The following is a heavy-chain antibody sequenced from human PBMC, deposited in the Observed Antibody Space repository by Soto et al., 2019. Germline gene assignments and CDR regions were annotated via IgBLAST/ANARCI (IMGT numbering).Heavy chain of an antibody. CDR3: ARDDRDSSPDYYYYGMDV. Sequence: ASVKVSCKASGGTFSSYAISWVRQAPGQGLEWMGRIIPILGIANYAQKFQGRVTITADKSTSTAYMELSSLRSEDTAVYYCARDDRDSSPDYYYYGMDVWGQGTTVTVSS. CDR1: GGTFSSYA. V-gene: IGHV1-69*04. D-gene: IGHD6-13*01. CDR2: IIPILGIA. J-gene: IGHJ6*02.